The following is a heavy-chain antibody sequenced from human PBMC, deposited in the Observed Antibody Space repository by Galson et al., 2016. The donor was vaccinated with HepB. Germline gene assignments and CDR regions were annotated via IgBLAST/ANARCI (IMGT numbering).Heavy chain of an antibody. CDR1: GDSNKVHY. J-gene: IGHJ6*02. Sequence: SETLSLTCTVSGDSNKVHYRSWIRQSPGKGLEWIGYVHSSGSSFYNPSLRGRVTISVDTSKNHFSLKLDSVTAADTAVYYCARTPSRGGMDIWGQGTTVTVSS. CDR3: ARTPSRGGMDI. CDR2: VHSSGSS. V-gene: IGHV4-59*11. D-gene: IGHD3-10*01.